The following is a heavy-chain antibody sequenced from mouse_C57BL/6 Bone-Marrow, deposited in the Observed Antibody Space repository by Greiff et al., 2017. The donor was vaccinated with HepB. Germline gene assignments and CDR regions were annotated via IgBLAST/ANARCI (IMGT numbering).Heavy chain of an antibody. CDR2: IYPGNSDT. CDR1: GYTFTSYW. D-gene: IGHD2-2*01. V-gene: IGHV1-5*01. CDR3: TSPEGYNYAMDY. J-gene: IGHJ4*01. Sequence: EVQLQQSGTVLARPGASVKMSCKTSGYTFTSYWMHWVKQRPGQGLEWIGAIYPGNSDTSYNQKFKGKAKLTAVTSASTAYMELSSLTNEDSAGYYCTSPEGYNYAMDYWGQGTSVTVSS.